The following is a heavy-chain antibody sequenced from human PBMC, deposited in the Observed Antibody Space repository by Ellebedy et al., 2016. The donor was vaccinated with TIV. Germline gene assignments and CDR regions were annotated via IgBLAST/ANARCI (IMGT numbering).Heavy chain of an antibody. V-gene: IGHV4-34*01. J-gene: IGHJ4*02. D-gene: IGHD3-10*01. CDR3: ARARGQYLYGSGSYFTN. Sequence: MPGGSLRLSCAVYGGSFSGYFWSWIRQPPGKGLEWIGEVNPSGTTNYNPSLKSRVPISVDTPKKQFSLRLTSVTAADTAVYYCARARGQYLYGSGSYFTNWGQGEMVTVSS. CDR2: VNPSGTT. CDR1: GGSFSGYF.